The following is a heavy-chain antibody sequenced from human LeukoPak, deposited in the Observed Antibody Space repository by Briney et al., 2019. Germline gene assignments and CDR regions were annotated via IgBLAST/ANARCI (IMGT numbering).Heavy chain of an antibody. J-gene: IGHJ4*02. V-gene: IGHV4-59*08. D-gene: IGHD3-22*01. CDR2: IYYSGST. Sequence: PSETLSLTFTVSGGSISSYYWSWIRQPPGKGLKWIGYIYYSGSTNYNPSLKSRVTISVDTSKNQFSLKLSSVTAADTAVYYCARRSYDSEHWGQGTLVTVSS. CDR1: GGSISSYY. CDR3: ARRSYDSEH.